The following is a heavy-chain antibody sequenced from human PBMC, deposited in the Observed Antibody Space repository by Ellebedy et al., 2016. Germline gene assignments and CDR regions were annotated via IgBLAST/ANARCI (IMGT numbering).Heavy chain of an antibody. CDR1: RFTFGAYW. V-gene: IGHV3-7*01. Sequence: GGSLRLXXVASRFTFGAYWMSWVRQAPGKGLEWVASIKLDGSETHYLDSVKGRFTISRDNAKNTLYLQMNSLRAEDTAVYYCARGSITVFGGVDVWGKGTTVTVSS. D-gene: IGHD3-3*01. J-gene: IGHJ6*04. CDR2: IKLDGSET. CDR3: ARGSITVFGGVDV.